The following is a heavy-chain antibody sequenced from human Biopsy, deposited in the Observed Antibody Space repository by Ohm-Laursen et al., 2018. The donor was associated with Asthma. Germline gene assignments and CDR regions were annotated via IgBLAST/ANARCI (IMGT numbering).Heavy chain of an antibody. CDR2: ISYDGSSI. J-gene: IGHJ4*02. CDR3: AREGVAGTHIED. CDR1: RFTYE. D-gene: IGHD6-19*01. V-gene: IGHV3-30-3*01. Sequence: SLRLSCAAPRFTYEMHWVRQAPGKGLEWVPVISYDGSSIYYADSVKGRFTISRDNSKNTLSLQMNSLTAEDTAVYYCAREGVAGTHIEDWGQGTLVTVSS.